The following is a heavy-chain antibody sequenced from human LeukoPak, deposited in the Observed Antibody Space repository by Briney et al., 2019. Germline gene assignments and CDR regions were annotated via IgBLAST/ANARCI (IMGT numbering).Heavy chain of an antibody. V-gene: IGHV4-34*01. CDR3: TRGGQYDFWSGSSPRYFDY. Sequence: GSLRLSCAASGFTFSSYWMSWVRQAPGKGLEWIGEINHSGGTNYNPSLKSRVTISLDTSKNQFSLKLSSVTAADTAVYYCTRGGQYDFWSGSSPRYFDYWGQGTLVTVSS. CDR2: INHSGGT. J-gene: IGHJ4*02. D-gene: IGHD3-3*01. CDR1: GFTFSSYW.